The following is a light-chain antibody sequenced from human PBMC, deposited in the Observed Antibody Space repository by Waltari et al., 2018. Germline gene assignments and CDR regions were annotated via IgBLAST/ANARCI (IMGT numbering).Light chain of an antibody. CDR2: DVS. CDR1: NRTVGGTNY. J-gene: IGLJ2*01. CDR3: CSYLGRSVV. Sequence: QSALTQPASVSGSPGQSITISCTGSNRTVGGTNYVSWYQQHPGKDPKRIIYDVSQRPSGVSVRFSGSKSGNTASLTISGLQAEDDADYYCCSYLGRSVVFGGGTKLTVL. V-gene: IGLV2-23*02.